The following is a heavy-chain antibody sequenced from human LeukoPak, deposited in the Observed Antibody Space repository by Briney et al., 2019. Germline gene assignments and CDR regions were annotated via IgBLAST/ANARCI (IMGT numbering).Heavy chain of an antibody. Sequence: ASVKVSCKVSGYTFTGYYMHWVRQAPGQGLEWMGWINPNSGGTNYAQKFQGRVTVTRDTSISTAYMELSRLRSDDTAVYYCARDIVVVPAATDAFDIWGQGTMVTVSS. CDR2: INPNSGGT. D-gene: IGHD2-2*01. J-gene: IGHJ3*02. V-gene: IGHV1-2*02. CDR3: ARDIVVVPAATDAFDI. CDR1: GYTFTGYY.